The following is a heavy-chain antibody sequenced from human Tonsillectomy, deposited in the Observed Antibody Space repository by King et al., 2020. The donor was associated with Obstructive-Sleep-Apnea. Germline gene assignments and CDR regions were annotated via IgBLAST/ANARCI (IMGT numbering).Heavy chain of an antibody. CDR1: GGSMRAYD. Sequence: VQLQEAGPVLVKPSETLSLTCTVSGGSMRAYDWSWVRQPPGKGLEWIGYIHYSGRTNYNPSLKSRGTMSVDMSKNHFSLSLTSVTAAATAVYYCGWMRTSCGGDCFDDYWGQGSLVTVSS. D-gene: IGHD2-21*02. CDR3: GWMRTSCGGDCFDDY. J-gene: IGHJ4*02. CDR2: IHYSGRT. V-gene: IGHV4-59*12.